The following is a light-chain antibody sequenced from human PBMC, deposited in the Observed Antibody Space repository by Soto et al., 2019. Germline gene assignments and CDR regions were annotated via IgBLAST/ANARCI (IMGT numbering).Light chain of an antibody. CDR3: SSYTTSSTQV. CDR1: SSDVGGYNY. Sequence: QSVLTQPASVSGSPGQSITISCAGTSSDVGGYNYVSWYQQHPGKAPKLMIYEVNYRPSGVSDRFSGSKSGNTASLTISELQAEDEADYYCSSYTTSSTQVFGGGTKLTVL. J-gene: IGLJ3*02. V-gene: IGLV2-14*01. CDR2: EVN.